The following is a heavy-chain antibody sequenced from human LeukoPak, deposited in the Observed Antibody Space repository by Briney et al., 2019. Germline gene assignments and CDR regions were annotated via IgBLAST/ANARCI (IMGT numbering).Heavy chain of an antibody. Sequence: GGSLRLSCAASGFTFSSYWMSWVRQAPGKGLEWVAKIKQDGSEKYYVASVKGRFTISRDNAKNSLYLQMNSLRAEDTAVYYCAREGWGGYFDYWGQGTLVTVSS. V-gene: IGHV3-7*01. CDR1: GFTFSSYW. CDR2: IKQDGSEK. D-gene: IGHD3-16*01. CDR3: AREGWGGYFDY. J-gene: IGHJ4*02.